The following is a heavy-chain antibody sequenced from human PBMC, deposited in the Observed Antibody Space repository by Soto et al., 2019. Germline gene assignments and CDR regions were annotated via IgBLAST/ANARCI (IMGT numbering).Heavy chain of an antibody. CDR2: LYPGDSDA. Sequence: GESLKISCEASGYGFTSYYIAWVRQMPGRGLEWMGVLYPGDSDARYSPSFQGHVTISADKSITTAYLQWISLKASDSAMYYCARPQGNWYSAMGVWGQGTTVTVSS. CDR1: GYGFTSYY. CDR3: ARPQGNWYSAMGV. D-gene: IGHD6-13*01. J-gene: IGHJ6*02. V-gene: IGHV5-51*01.